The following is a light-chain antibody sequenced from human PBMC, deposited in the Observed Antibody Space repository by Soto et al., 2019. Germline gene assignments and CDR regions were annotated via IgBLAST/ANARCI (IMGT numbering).Light chain of an antibody. V-gene: IGLV2-14*01. CDR1: SSDVGGYNY. J-gene: IGLJ1*01. CDR3: SSYSGSSFYV. Sequence: QSALTQPASVSGSPGQSITISCTGTSSDVGGYNYVSWYQQHPGKAPKLMIYEVSNRPSGVSNRFSGSKSGNTASLTISGLQAEDEADYYCSSYSGSSFYVFGIGTKVTVL. CDR2: EVS.